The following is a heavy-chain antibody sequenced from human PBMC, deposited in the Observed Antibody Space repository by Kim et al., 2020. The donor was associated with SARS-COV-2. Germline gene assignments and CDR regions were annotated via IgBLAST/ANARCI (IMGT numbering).Heavy chain of an antibody. CDR2: IYYSGST. V-gene: IGHV4-31*03. CDR1: GGSISSGGYY. Sequence: SETLSLTCTVSGGSISSGGYYWSWIRQHPGKGLEWIGYIYYSGSTYYNPSLKSRVTISVDTSNNQFSLKLSSVTAADTAVYYCARGSGITIFGVAMIDAFDIWGQGTMVTVSS. D-gene: IGHD3-3*01. CDR3: ARGSGITIFGVAMIDAFDI. J-gene: IGHJ3*02.